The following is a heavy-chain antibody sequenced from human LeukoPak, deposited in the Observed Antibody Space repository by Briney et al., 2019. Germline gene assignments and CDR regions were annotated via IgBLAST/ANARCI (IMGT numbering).Heavy chain of an antibody. J-gene: IGHJ4*02. CDR1: GYTFTSYG. CDR3: ARDIQTYYDFWSGYCFDY. CDR2: ISAYNGNT. D-gene: IGHD3-3*01. Sequence: ASVKVSCKASGYTFTSYGISWVRQAPGQGLEWMGWISAYNGNTNYAQNLQGRVTMTTDTSTSTAYMELRSLRSDDTAVYYCARDIQTYYDFWSGYCFDYWGQGTLVTVSS. V-gene: IGHV1-18*01.